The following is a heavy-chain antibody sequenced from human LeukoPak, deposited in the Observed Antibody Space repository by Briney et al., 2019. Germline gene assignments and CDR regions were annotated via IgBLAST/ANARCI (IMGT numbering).Heavy chain of an antibody. CDR1: GGSFSGYY. CDR3: ARGRLYYDSSGYYDY. Sequence: SGTLSLTCAVYGGSFSGYYWSWIRQPPGKGLEWIGEINHSGSTNYNPSLKSRVTISVDTSKNQFSLKLSSVTAADTAVYYCARGRLYYDSSGYYDYWGQGTLVTVSS. J-gene: IGHJ4*02. CDR2: INHSGST. V-gene: IGHV4-34*01. D-gene: IGHD3-22*01.